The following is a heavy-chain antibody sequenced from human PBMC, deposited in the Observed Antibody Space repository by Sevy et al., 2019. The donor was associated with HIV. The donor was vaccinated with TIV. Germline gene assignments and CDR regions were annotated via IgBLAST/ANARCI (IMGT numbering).Heavy chain of an antibody. Sequence: SETLSLTCAIYGGSFSGYYWSWIRQPPGKGLEWIGEINHSGSTNYNPSLKSRVTISVDTSKNQFSLKLSSVTAADTAVYYCARENPGQLLTFDYWGQGTLVTVSS. J-gene: IGHJ4*02. CDR3: ARENPGQLLTFDY. CDR1: GGSFSGYY. D-gene: IGHD2-2*01. V-gene: IGHV4-34*01. CDR2: INHSGST.